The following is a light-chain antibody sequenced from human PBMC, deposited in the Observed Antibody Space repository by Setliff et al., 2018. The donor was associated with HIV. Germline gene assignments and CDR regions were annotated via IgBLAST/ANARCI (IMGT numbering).Light chain of an antibody. V-gene: IGKV3-15*01. CDR1: QSVNSN. Sequence: EIVMTQSPATLSVYPGERATLSCRASQSVNSNLAWYQQKPGQAPRLLIYGASTRATGIPARFSGSGSGTEFTLTIGSLQSEDFAVYYCQQYHNWPPYTFGQGTKMDIK. CDR2: GAS. CDR3: QQYHNWPPYT. J-gene: IGKJ2*01.